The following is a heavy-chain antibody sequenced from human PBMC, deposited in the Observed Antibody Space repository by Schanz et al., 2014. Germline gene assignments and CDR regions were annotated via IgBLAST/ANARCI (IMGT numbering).Heavy chain of an antibody. V-gene: IGHV1-8*01. CDR2: MNPNSGNP. Sequence: QVQLVQSGAEVKGPGASVKVSCTASGYTFTSYDINWVRQAPGQGLEWLGWMNPNSGNPGFAQKFRGRVTMTRNTSISTAYMELNSLTSEDTAVYYCARVSMEFERGKSYYYYMDVWGRGTTVTVSS. CDR1: GYTFTSYD. CDR3: ARVSMEFERGKSYYYYMDV. D-gene: IGHD3-10*01. J-gene: IGHJ6*03.